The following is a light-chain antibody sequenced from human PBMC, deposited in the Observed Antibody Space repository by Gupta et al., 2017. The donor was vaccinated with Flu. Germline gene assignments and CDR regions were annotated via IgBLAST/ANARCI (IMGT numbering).Light chain of an antibody. CDR1: TLSNQY. Sequence: SYELTQPPSLSVSPGRTAKITCSGDTLSNQYTYWYQQKPGQAPVLVIFKDTERPSGIPERFSGSNSGTTVTLTISGVQAEDEADYYCQSADNSGTYVVFGGGTRLTV. CDR2: KDT. J-gene: IGLJ3*02. V-gene: IGLV3-25*03. CDR3: QSADNSGTYVV.